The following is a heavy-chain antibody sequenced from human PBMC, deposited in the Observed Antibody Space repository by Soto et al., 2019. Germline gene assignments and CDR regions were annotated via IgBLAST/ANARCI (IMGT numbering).Heavy chain of an antibody. CDR3: ASITIFGVVSYYYMDV. J-gene: IGHJ6*03. D-gene: IGHD3-3*01. V-gene: IGHV4-39*01. CDR2: IYYSGST. Sequence: SETLSLTCTVSGGSISSSSYYWGWIRQPPGKGLEWIGSIYYSGSTYYNPSLKSRVTISVDTSKNQFSLKLSSVTAADTAVYYCASITIFGVVSYYYMDVWGKGTTVTVSS. CDR1: GGSISSSSYY.